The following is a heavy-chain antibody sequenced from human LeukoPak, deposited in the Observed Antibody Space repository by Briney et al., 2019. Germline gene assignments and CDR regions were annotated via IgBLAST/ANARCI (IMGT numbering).Heavy chain of an antibody. CDR3: VLASVNTNPPPVRFDP. CDR2: IYPADSDT. Sequence: GESLKISCQGSGYSFISNWIGWVRQMPGKELEWMGIIYPADSDTRYNPSVQGHVTISADTSISTAYLQWSSLKASDTAMYFCVLASVNTNPPPVRFDPWGQGTLVTASS. J-gene: IGHJ5*02. CDR1: GYSFISNW. D-gene: IGHD2-8*01. V-gene: IGHV5-51*01.